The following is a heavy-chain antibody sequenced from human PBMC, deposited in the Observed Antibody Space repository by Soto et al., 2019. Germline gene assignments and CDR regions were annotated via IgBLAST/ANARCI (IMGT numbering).Heavy chain of an antibody. V-gene: IGHV1-18*01. CDR3: ARDLDDLWGGARYYYGMDV. Sequence: QVQLVQSGAEVKKPGASVKVSCKASGYTFTSYGISWVRQAPGQGLEWMGWISAYNGNTKYAQKLQGRVIMTTDTSTSTAYMELRSLRSVDTAVYYCARDLDDLWGGARYYYGMDVWGQGTTVTVSS. CDR2: ISAYNGNT. D-gene: IGHD3-10*01. CDR1: GYTFTSYG. J-gene: IGHJ6*02.